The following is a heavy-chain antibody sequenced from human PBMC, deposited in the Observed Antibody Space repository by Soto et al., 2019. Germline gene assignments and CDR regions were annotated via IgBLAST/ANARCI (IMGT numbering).Heavy chain of an antibody. D-gene: IGHD3-10*01. Sequence: AAETLSLTCTVSGGSISSYYCIFIRQPPGKGLEWIVYIYYSGSTNYNPSLKSRVTISVDTSKNQFSLKLSSVTAADTAVYYCARLEGSHYFDYWGQGTLDTVSS. CDR1: GGSISSYY. J-gene: IGHJ4*02. CDR3: ARLEGSHYFDY. V-gene: IGHV4-59*01. CDR2: IYYSGST.